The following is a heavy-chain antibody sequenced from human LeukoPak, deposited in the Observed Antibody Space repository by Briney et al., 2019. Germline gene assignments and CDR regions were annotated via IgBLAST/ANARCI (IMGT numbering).Heavy chain of an antibody. J-gene: IGHJ4*02. V-gene: IGHV4-34*01. CDR1: GPFLSGYY. Sequence: TSKTLSLTRALDGPFLSGYYSRWIRHPPEGVLGWIGEIIQSGSTNYNPTLKRRATLPVTTSKNQFSLELSSFAAADTAVYYCARGRGVDYWGQGTLVTVSS. CDR3: ARGRGVDY. CDR2: IIQSGST.